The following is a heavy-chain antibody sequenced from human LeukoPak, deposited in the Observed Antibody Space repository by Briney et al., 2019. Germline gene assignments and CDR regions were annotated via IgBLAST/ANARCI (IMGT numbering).Heavy chain of an antibody. V-gene: IGHV4-39*01. J-gene: IGHJ4*02. CDR2: IYYSGNT. D-gene: IGHD3-22*01. CDR1: GFTFSSYA. CDR3: ASHRSRDSSGYLIDY. Sequence: GSLRLSCAASGFTFSSYAMNWIRQPPGKGLEWIGSIYYSGNTYYNPSLKSRLTISVDTSKNQFSLKLSSVTAADTAVYYCASHRSRDSSGYLIDYWGQGTLVTVSS.